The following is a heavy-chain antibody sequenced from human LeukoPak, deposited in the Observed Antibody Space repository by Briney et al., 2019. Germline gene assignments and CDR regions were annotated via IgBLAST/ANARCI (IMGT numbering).Heavy chain of an antibody. CDR2: IYHSGST. D-gene: IGHD2-8*01. CDR1: GGSISSSNW. J-gene: IGHJ4*01. Sequence: SETLSLTCAVSGGSISSSNWWSWVRQPPGKGLEWIGEIYHSGSTNYNPSLKSRVTISVDTSKNQFSLKLSSVTAADTAVYYCARGVGDIVLMVYANHFDYWGHGTLVTVSS. V-gene: IGHV4-4*02. CDR3: ARGVGDIVLMVYANHFDY.